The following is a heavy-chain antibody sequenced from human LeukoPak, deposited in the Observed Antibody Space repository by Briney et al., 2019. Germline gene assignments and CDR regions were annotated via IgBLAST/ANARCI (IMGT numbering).Heavy chain of an antibody. CDR2: ISGSGNAI. V-gene: IGHV3-48*02. J-gene: IGHJ6*03. Sequence: GGSLRLSCAAYGFSFSSYSMNWVRQAPGKGLEWVSYISGSGNAIHYTDSVKGRFTISRDNAKNALYLQMNSLRDEDTAVYYCARYCGSSRCPFYYHMDVWGKGTTVTVSS. D-gene: IGHD2-2*01. CDR1: GFSFSSYS. CDR3: ARYCGSSRCPFYYHMDV.